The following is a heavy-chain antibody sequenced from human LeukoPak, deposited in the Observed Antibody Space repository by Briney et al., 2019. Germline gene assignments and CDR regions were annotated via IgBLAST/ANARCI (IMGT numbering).Heavy chain of an antibody. D-gene: IGHD2-2*02. Sequence: GGSLRLSCAASGFTFNYAWMTWVRQAPGKGLEWVSAISGSGGSTYYADSVKGRFTISRDNSKNTLYLQMNSLRAEDTAVYYCAKVPAAIIDFDYWGQGTLVTVSS. CDR1: GFTFNYAW. CDR2: ISGSGGST. CDR3: AKVPAAIIDFDY. V-gene: IGHV3-23*01. J-gene: IGHJ4*02.